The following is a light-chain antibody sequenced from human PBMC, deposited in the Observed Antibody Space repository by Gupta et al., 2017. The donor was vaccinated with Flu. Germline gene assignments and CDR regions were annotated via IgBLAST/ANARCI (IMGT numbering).Light chain of an antibody. J-gene: IGKJ4*01. CDR3: MQSLHTPAT. CDR2: LGS. CDR1: QSLLHSNGYNY. Sequence: DVVMTQSPLSLPVTPGEPASISCRSSQSLLHSNGYNYLDWYLQKPGQSPQLLIYLGSSRASGVPDRFSGSASGTDFTLKISRVEAEDVGVYYCMQSLHTPATFGGGTKVEIK. V-gene: IGKV2-28*01.